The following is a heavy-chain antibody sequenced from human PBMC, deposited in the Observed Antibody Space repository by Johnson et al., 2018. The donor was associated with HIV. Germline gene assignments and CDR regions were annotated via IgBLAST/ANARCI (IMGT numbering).Heavy chain of an antibody. CDR3: AREDYGGKLGAFDI. CDR2: IYRGGST. D-gene: IGHD4-23*01. V-gene: IGHV3-66*03. Sequence: VQLVESGGGLIQPGGSLRVSCAASGYTVSSNYMSWVRQAPGQGLEWVSVIYRGGSTYSADSVKGRCTISRDNSKNTLDLQMNSRRAEDTAVYYCAREDYGGKLGAFDIWGQGTMVTVSS. J-gene: IGHJ3*02. CDR1: GYTVSSNY.